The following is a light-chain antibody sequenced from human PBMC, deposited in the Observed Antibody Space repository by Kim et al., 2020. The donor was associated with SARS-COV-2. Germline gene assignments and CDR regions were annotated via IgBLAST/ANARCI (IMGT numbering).Light chain of an antibody. CDR2: GAS. CDR3: QQYLNSPLS. Sequence: SPGERATLSCRASQSLSSVYLAWYQQKPGHAPRRLLYGASNRDTGIPDRFSGSGSGTEFSLTISRLGPEDCAVYYCQQYLNSPLSFGGRTKVDI. V-gene: IGKV3-20*01. J-gene: IGKJ4*01. CDR1: QSLSSVY.